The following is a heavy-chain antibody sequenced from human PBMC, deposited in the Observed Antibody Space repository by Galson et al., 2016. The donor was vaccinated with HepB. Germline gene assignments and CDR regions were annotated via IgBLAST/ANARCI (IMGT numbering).Heavy chain of an antibody. CDR3: ATFLEYASSWFEDGYLQH. V-gene: IGHV1-18*01. D-gene: IGHD6-13*01. CDR2: ISAYNGHT. Sequence: SVKVSCKASGYTFTNYGISWVRQAPGQGLEWMGWISAYNGHTNYAQKLQGRVTMTTDTSTSTAYMELRSLRSEDTAVYYCATFLEYASSWFEDGYLQHWGQGTLVSVSS. CDR1: GYTFTNYG. J-gene: IGHJ1*01.